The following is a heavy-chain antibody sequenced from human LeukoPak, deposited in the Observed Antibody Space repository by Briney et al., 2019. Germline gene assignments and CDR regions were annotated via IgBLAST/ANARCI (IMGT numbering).Heavy chain of an antibody. Sequence: ASVKVSCKASGYSFTSFGMNWVRQAPGQGLEWLGWINTNTGNPTYGQGFTGRFVFSMDTSVSTAYLQISSLEAEDTAVYYCARLTYYYDSSSWTFDYWGQGTQVTVSS. CDR2: INTNTGNP. V-gene: IGHV7-4-1*02. D-gene: IGHD3-22*01. CDR1: GYSFTSFG. CDR3: ARLTYYYDSSSWTFDY. J-gene: IGHJ4*02.